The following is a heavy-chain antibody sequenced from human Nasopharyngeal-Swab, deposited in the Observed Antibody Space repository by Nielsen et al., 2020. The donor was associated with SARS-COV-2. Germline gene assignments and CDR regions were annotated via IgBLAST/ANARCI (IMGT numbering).Heavy chain of an antibody. Sequence: SETLSLTCTVSGGSISSYYWSWIRQPPGKGLEWIGYIYYSGSTNYNPSLKSRVTISVDTSKNQFSLKLSSVTAADTDVYYCRGITGTPGAFDIWGQGTMVTVSS. D-gene: IGHD1-20*01. CDR3: RGITGTPGAFDI. J-gene: IGHJ3*02. V-gene: IGHV4-59*01. CDR2: IYYSGST. CDR1: GGSISSYY.